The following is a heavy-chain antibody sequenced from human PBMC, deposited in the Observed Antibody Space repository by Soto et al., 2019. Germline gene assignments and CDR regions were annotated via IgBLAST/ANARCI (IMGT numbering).Heavy chain of an antibody. V-gene: IGHV4-59*01. J-gene: IGHJ6*02. CDR2: IYYSGST. CDR3: ARQGVQLEHTLSFLLWDYYYGMDV. CDR1: GGSISSYY. D-gene: IGHD1-1*01. Sequence: PSETLSLTCTVSGGSISSYYWSWIRQPPGKGLEWIGYIYYSGSTNYNPSLKSRVTISVDTSKSQFSLKLSSVTAADTAVYYCARQGVQLEHTLSFLLWDYYYGMDVWGQGATVTVSS.